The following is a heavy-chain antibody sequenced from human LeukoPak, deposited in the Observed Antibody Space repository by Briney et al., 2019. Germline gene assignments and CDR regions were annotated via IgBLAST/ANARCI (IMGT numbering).Heavy chain of an antibody. CDR2: IRFDGSNK. Sequence: GGSLRLSCEASGFTFRNYPVHWVRQAPGKGLEWVAFIRFDGSNKYYADSVKGRFTISRDNSKNTLYLQMNSLRDEDTAMFYCAKDGSRSREVFPYYYGSGRLQYMDVWGKGTTVIISS. CDR3: AKDGSRSREVFPYYYGSGRLQYMDV. V-gene: IGHV3-30*02. CDR1: GFTFRNYP. D-gene: IGHD3-10*01. J-gene: IGHJ6*03.